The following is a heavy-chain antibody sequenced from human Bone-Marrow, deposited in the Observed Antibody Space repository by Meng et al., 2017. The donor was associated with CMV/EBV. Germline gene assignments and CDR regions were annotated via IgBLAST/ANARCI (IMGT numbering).Heavy chain of an antibody. Sequence: SETLSLTCTVSGGSISSYYWSWIRQPPGKGLEWIGYIYYSGSTNYNPSLKSRVTISVDTSKNQFSLKLSSVTAADTAVYYCARGVDYCGSGGIVDYWGQGTLVTVSS. CDR3: ARGVDYCGSGGIVDY. D-gene: IGHD3-10*01. CDR1: GGSISSYY. V-gene: IGHV4-59*01. CDR2: IYYSGST. J-gene: IGHJ4*02.